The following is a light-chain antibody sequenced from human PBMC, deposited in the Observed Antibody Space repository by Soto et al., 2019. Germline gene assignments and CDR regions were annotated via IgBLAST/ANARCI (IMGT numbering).Light chain of an antibody. CDR1: QSVRSSN. Sequence: EIVLTQSPGTLSLSPGERATLSCRASQSVRSSNLAWYQQKPGQAPRLLIYGASSRATGIPDRFSGSGSGTDFTLTISRLEPEDFAVYYCQQYGSLSWTFGQGTKVDIK. CDR2: GAS. V-gene: IGKV3-20*01. CDR3: QQYGSLSWT. J-gene: IGKJ1*01.